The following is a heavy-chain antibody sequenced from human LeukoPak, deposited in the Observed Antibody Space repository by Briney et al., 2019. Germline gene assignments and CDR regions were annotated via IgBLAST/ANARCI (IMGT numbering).Heavy chain of an antibody. CDR1: GFTFTNCA. CDR3: ARPAGTYDYSYGMDV. Sequence: GGSLRLSCAASGFTFTNCAMHWVRQAPGKGLEWLAIISYDGSDKYYADSVKGRFTISRDNSKNTLYLQMNSLRAEDTAVYYCARPAGTYDYSYGMDVWGQGTTVTVSS. CDR2: ISYDGSDK. D-gene: IGHD6-19*01. J-gene: IGHJ6*02. V-gene: IGHV3-30-3*01.